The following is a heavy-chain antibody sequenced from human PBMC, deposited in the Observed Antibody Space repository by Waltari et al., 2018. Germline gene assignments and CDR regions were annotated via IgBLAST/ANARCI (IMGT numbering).Heavy chain of an antibody. CDR1: GGSFSGYY. J-gene: IGHJ2*01. CDR2: INHSGST. CDR3: ASDSGSYLEGPYWYFDL. Sequence: QVQLQQWGAGLLKPSETLSLTCAVYGGSFSGYYWSWIRQPPGKGLEWSGEINHSGSTNYNPSLKSRGTRSVDTSKNQFSLKLSSVTAADTAVYYCASDSGSYLEGPYWYFDLWGRGTLVTVSS. V-gene: IGHV4-34*01. D-gene: IGHD1-26*01.